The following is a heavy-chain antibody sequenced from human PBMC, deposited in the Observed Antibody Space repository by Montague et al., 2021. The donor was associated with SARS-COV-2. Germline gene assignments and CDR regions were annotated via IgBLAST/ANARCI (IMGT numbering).Heavy chain of an antibody. CDR1: GGTFSARS. CDR3: ARGGLAGGNYDIWSFSYTSPLDY. Sequence: SETLSLTCAVYGGTFSARSWSWVRQSPGKGLEWIGEINHRGSTTYMSSLKSRVTMSVDTSKNQFSLKLSSVIAADTAIYYCARGGLAGGNYDIWSFSYTSPLDYWGQGTLVTVSS. J-gene: IGHJ4*02. CDR2: INHRGST. D-gene: IGHD3-3*01. V-gene: IGHV4-34*01.